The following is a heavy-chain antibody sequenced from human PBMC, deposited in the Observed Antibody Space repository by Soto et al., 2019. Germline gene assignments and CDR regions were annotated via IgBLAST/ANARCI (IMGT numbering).Heavy chain of an antibody. CDR3: AYLPCSGGSRYWLSFSGMDV. J-gene: IGHJ6*02. CDR1: GFSLSTSGVG. CDR2: IYWDDDK. D-gene: IGHD2-15*01. V-gene: IGHV2-5*02. Sequence: QITLKESGPTLVKPTQTLTLTCTFSGFSLSTSGVGVAWIRQPPGKALEWLALIYWDDDKRYRPSLESRLTLTKDSSKFQVVLTMTKVHSVDTATYSCAYLPCSGGSRYWLSFSGMDVWGQGTTVTVSS.